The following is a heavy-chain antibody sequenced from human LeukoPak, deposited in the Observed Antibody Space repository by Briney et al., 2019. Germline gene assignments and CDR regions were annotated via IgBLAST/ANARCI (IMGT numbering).Heavy chain of an antibody. CDR2: IHSSGAT. CDR1: DGSINSYY. CDR3: ARLGSYSDH. D-gene: IGHD1-26*01. J-gene: IGHJ5*02. Sequence: SETLSLTCSVSDGSINSYYWSWIRQPPGKGLEWIGYIHSSGATHYNPSLKSRVTTSLATSKNQFSLKLSSVTAADTAVYYCARLGSYSDHWGQGTLVTVSS. V-gene: IGHV4-4*09.